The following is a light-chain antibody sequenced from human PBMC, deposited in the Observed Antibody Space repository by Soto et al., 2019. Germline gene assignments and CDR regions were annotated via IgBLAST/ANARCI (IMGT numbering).Light chain of an antibody. Sequence: EVVMTQSPLSLPVTLGQPASVSCRSSQSLAYIDGNTYLSWFHQRPGQSPRRLIYKVSNRESGVPDRFSGSGSGTDFTLKISSVEAEDVGVYYCMQGTHWPPYTFGQGTKLEIK. V-gene: IGKV2-30*01. CDR2: KVS. CDR1: QSLAYIDGNTY. CDR3: MQGTHWPPYT. J-gene: IGKJ2*01.